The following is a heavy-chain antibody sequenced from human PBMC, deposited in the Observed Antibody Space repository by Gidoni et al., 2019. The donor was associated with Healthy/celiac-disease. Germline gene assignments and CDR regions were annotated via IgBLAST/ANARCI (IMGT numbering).Heavy chain of an antibody. D-gene: IGHD6-13*01. CDR1: GGTFSSYT. CDR2: IIPILGIA. CDR3: ARDNQRAAAGIYGMDV. Sequence: QVQLVQSGAEVKKPGSSVKVSCKASGGTFSSYTISWVRQAPGQGLEWMGRIIPILGIANYAQKFQGRVTITADKSTSTAYMELSSLRSEDTAVYYCARDNQRAAAGIYGMDVWGQGTTVTVSS. V-gene: IGHV1-69*08. J-gene: IGHJ6*02.